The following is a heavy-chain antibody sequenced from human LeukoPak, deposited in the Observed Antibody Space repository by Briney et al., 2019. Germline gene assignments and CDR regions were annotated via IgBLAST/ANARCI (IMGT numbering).Heavy chain of an antibody. Sequence: PGGSLRLSCAASGFTFSSHAMSWVRQVPGKGLEWVSAISGSGGSTYSADSVKGRFTISRDNSKNTLYLQMNSLRADDTAVYYCAKGGEAKWFGELLKGQYYYYMDVWGKGTTVTVSS. V-gene: IGHV3-23*01. D-gene: IGHD3-10*01. CDR3: AKGGEAKWFGELLKGQYYYYMDV. CDR2: ISGSGGST. CDR1: GFTFSSHA. J-gene: IGHJ6*03.